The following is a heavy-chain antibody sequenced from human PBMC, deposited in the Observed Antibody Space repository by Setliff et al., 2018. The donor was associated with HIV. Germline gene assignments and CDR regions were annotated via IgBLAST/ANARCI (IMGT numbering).Heavy chain of an antibody. J-gene: IGHJ4*02. V-gene: IGHV4-59*01. CDR1: GGSISSYY. D-gene: IGHD6-19*01. CDR2: IYYSGST. CDR3: ARDVGSIAVAGTHFDY. Sequence: PSETLSLTCTVSGGSISSYYWSWIRQPPGKGLEWIGYIYYSGSTNYNPSLKSRVTISVDTSKNQFSLKLSSVTAADTAVYYCARDVGSIAVAGTHFDYWGQGTLGTVS.